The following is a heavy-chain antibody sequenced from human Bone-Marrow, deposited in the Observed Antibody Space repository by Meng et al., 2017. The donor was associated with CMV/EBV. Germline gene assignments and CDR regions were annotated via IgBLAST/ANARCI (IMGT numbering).Heavy chain of an antibody. CDR1: GGSFSGYY. CDR2: INHSGST. J-gene: IGHJ3*02. D-gene: IGHD3-3*01. Sequence: SETLSLTCAVYGGSFSGYYWSWIRQPPGKGLEWIGEINHSGSTNYNPSLKSRVTISVDTSKNQFSLKLSSVTAADTAVYYCARRSTVRFLGAFDIWGQGTMVTFSS. V-gene: IGHV4-34*01. CDR3: ARRSTVRFLGAFDI.